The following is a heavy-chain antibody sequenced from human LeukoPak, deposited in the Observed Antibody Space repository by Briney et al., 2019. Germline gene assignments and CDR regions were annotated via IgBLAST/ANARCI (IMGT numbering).Heavy chain of an antibody. Sequence: PSEPLSLTCAVYGGSFSGYYWSWIRKPPGKRLEGIGYIYYRGSTHHNPSLKTRRTITIDSYKKQLSLKLRCVSATDTAVYYCARSGSYRLQLDLWGQGTLVTVSS. CDR2: IYYRGST. CDR1: GGSFSGYY. J-gene: IGHJ4*02. V-gene: IGHV4-59*08. CDR3: ARSGSYRLQLDL. D-gene: IGHD3-16*02.